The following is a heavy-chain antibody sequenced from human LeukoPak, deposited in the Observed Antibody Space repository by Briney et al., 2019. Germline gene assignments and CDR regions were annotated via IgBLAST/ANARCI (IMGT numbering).Heavy chain of an antibody. CDR3: AVLGGYSYGFAY. CDR1: GGSISSGGYY. CDR2: IHNSGTT. D-gene: IGHD5-18*01. J-gene: IGHJ4*02. V-gene: IGHV4-39*01. Sequence: SETLSLTCSVSGGSISSGGYYWSWVRQPPGKGLEWIGSIHNSGTTYYNPSLKSRITISVDTSKNQYSLKLSSVTAADTAVYYCAVLGGYSYGFAYWGQGTLVTVSS.